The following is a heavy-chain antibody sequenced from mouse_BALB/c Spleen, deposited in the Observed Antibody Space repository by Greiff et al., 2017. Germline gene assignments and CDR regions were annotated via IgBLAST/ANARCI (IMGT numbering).Heavy chain of an antibody. CDR1: GYTFTSYW. CDR2: IDPSDSYT. J-gene: IGHJ3*01. CDR3: ARHYGSSPWFAD. D-gene: IGHD1-1*01. Sequence: QVQLQQSGAELVKPGASVKLSCKASGYTFTSYWMHWVKQRPGQGLEWIGEIDPSDSYTNYNQKFKGKATLTVDKSSSTAYMQLSSLTSEDSAVYYCARHYGSSPWFADWGQGTLVTVSA. V-gene: IGHV1-69*02.